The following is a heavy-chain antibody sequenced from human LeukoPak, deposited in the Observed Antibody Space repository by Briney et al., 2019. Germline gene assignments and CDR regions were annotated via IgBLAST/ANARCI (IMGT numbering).Heavy chain of an antibody. J-gene: IGHJ3*02. CDR3: ARGTRRELWFGELFSAFDI. Sequence: GGSLRLSCAASGFIFSNYWMYWVRQAPGKGLEWVANIKPDGSDKYYVDSVKGRFTISRDNAKNSLYLQMNSLRAEDTAVYYCARGTRRELWFGELFSAFDIWGQGTMVTVSS. CDR2: IKPDGSDK. V-gene: IGHV3-7*01. D-gene: IGHD3-10*01. CDR1: GFIFSNYW.